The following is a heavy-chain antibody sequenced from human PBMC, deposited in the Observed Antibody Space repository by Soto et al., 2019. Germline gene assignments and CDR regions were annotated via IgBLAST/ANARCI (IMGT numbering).Heavy chain of an antibody. V-gene: IGHV1-3*01. CDR1: GYTFTSYA. J-gene: IGHJ4*02. Sequence: QVQLVQSGAEVKKPGATVKVSCKASGYTFTSYAMHWVRQTPGQRLEGMGWINAGNGNTKYSQKLQGRVAIARDTSASTAYMELSSVRSEDTAVYYCARDVGATGDWGQGTLVTVSS. CDR2: INAGNGNT. D-gene: IGHD1-26*01. CDR3: ARDVGATGD.